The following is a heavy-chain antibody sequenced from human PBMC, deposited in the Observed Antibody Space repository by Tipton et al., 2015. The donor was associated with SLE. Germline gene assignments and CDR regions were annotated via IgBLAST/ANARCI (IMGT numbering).Heavy chain of an antibody. Sequence: SLRLSCAASGFTFSDYYMSWIRQAPGKGLEWVSYISSSGSTIYYADSVKGRFTISRDNAKNSLYLQMNSLRAGDTAVYYCARAGIPPYYYYYMDVWGKGTTVTFSS. CDR2: ISSSGSTI. J-gene: IGHJ6*03. CDR3: ARAGIPPYYYYYMDV. D-gene: IGHD6-13*01. V-gene: IGHV3-11*01. CDR1: GFTFSDYY.